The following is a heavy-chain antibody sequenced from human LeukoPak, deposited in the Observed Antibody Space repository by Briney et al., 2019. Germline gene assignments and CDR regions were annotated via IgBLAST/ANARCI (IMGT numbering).Heavy chain of an antibody. J-gene: IGHJ6*03. CDR3: AALHGYYYHMDV. V-gene: IGHV4-61*01. CDR1: GGSISSSSYY. CDR2: ITYSGRT. Sequence: SETLSLTCTVSGGSISSSSYYWNWIRQPPGKGLEWIGSITYSGRTNYSPSLKSRVVISVDTSKNQFSLKLSSVTAADTAVYYCAALHGYYYHMDVWGKGTTVTVSS.